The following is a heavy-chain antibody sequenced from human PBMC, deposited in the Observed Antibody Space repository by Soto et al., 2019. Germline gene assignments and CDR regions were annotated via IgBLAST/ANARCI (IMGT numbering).Heavy chain of an antibody. CDR3: VGLAHGNLVGDY. CDR2: VYYSGSI. J-gene: IGHJ4*02. D-gene: IGHD1-1*01. Sequence: PSETLSLTCTVSSGSMKTSRYYWGWIRQPPGKGLEWIASVYYSGSIDYNPSLKSRVSISVDTSKSQFSLKLSSVTAADTSVYYCVGLAHGNLVGDYWGPGTLVTVSS. V-gene: IGHV4-39*01. CDR1: SGSMKTSRYY.